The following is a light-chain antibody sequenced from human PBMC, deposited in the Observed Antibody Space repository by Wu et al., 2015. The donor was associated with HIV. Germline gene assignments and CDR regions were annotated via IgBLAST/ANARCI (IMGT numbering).Light chain of an antibody. CDR2: GGS. CDR1: QSFSDDN. J-gene: IGKJ2*03. Sequence: EIVLTQSPGTLSLSPGEGATLSCRVSQSFSDDNLAWYQQKPGQAPRVVIYGGSTRATGIPDRFSGSGSGTDFTLTISRLEPEDFAVYYCQQYDRSPPLYSFGQGTKLEIK. V-gene: IGKV3-20*01. CDR3: QQYDRSPPLYS.